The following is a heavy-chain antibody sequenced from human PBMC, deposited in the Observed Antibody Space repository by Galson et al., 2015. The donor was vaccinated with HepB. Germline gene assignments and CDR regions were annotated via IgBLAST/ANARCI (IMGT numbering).Heavy chain of an antibody. CDR1: GGTFSSYA. CDR3: ASIYYDNPSYYYSGMYV. D-gene: IGHD3-22*01. J-gene: IGHJ6*02. V-gene: IGHV1-69*13. Sequence: SVKVSCKASGGTFSSYAISWVRQAPGQGLEWMGCIIPIFSTANYALKFQGRVTITADESTSTAYLELSSLRSEDTAVYYCASIYYDNPSYYYSGMYVWGQATTVTVS. CDR2: IIPIFSTA.